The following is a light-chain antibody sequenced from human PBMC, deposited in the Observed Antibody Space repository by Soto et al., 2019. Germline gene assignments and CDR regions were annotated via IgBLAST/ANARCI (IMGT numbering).Light chain of an antibody. V-gene: IGKV1-5*03. CDR1: QSISIW. Sequence: DIHMTQSPSTLSASVGDRVTITCRASQSISIWLAWYQQKPGKAPNLLIYKTSSLETGVPSRFSGSGSGTDFTITINSLQLDDFATYYGQHYNDYSWTFGEGTKVEV. CDR2: KTS. CDR3: QHYNDYSWT. J-gene: IGKJ1*01.